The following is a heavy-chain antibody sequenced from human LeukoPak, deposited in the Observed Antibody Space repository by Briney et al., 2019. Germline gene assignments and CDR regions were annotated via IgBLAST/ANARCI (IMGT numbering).Heavy chain of an antibody. CDR1: GFTFSNAW. J-gene: IGHJ6*02. D-gene: IGHD6-13*01. CDR2: IKSKTDGGTI. Sequence: GGSLRLSCAASGFTFSNAWMSWVRQAPGKGLEWVGRIKSKTDGGTIDYAAPVKGRFTISRDDSKNTLYLQMNSLKTEDTAVYYCTTEGQKHRSGGIAAAFPGEYYYYYYGMDVWGQGTTVTVSS. CDR3: TTEGQKHRSGGIAAAFPGEYYYYYYGMDV. V-gene: IGHV3-15*01.